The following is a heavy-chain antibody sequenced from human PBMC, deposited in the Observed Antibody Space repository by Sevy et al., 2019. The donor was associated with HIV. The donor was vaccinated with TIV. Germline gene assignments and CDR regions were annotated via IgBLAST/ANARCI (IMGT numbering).Heavy chain of an antibody. Sequence: GGSLRLSCTASGFTFSSYEMNWVRQAPGKGLEWVSYITNSGSCIYYSDSVRGRFTVSRDNAKNSLYLQMKSLGAEDTAVYYCARDLPPSATTVAHFDYWGRGTLVTVSS. D-gene: IGHD4-17*01. V-gene: IGHV3-48*03. CDR3: ARDLPPSATTVAHFDY. CDR1: GFTFSSYE. CDR2: ITNSGSCI. J-gene: IGHJ4*02.